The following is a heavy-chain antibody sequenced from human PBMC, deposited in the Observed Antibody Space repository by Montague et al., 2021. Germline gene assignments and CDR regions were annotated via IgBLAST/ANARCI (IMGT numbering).Heavy chain of an antibody. J-gene: IGHJ4*02. CDR2: TYYRSTWYT. D-gene: IGHD3-10*01. V-gene: IGHV6-1*01. Sequence: CAISGDSVSNNNAAWNWIRESPSRGLEWLGRTYYRSTWYTDYAVSVKGRIAINPDTSKNQFSLRLNSVTPEDTAVYYCAREGVGDLLFSFDSWGQGTLVTVSS. CDR1: GDSVSNNNAA. CDR3: AREGVGDLLFSFDS.